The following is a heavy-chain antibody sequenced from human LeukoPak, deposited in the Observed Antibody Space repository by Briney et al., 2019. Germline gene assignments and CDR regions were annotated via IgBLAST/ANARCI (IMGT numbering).Heavy chain of an antibody. J-gene: IGHJ5*02. V-gene: IGHV4-39*07. D-gene: IGHD6-13*01. CDR2: IYYSGST. CDR3: ARDERPNSSSWSWFDP. Sequence: MPSETLSLTCTVSGGSISSSSYYWGWIRQPPGKGLEWIGSIYYSGSTYYNPSLKSRVTISVDTSKNQFSLKLSSVTAADTAVYYCARDERPNSSSWSWFDPWGQGTLVTVSS. CDR1: GGSISSSSYY.